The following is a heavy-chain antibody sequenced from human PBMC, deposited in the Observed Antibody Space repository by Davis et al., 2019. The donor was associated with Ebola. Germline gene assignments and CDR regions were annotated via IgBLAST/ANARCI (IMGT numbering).Heavy chain of an antibody. CDR1: GFTFSSYG. CDR3: ANWCGGGCSSDY. D-gene: IGHD2-21*02. CDR2: ISYDGSNK. J-gene: IGHJ4*02. V-gene: IGHV3-30*18. Sequence: GGSLRLSCAASGFTFSSYGMHWVRQVPGKGLEWVAVISYDGSNKYYADSVKGRFTISRDDSKNTLYLQMNSLRPEDTAVYYCANWCGGGCSSDYWGQGTLVTVSS.